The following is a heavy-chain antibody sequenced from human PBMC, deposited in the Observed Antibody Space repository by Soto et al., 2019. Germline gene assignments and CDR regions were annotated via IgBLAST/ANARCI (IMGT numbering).Heavy chain of an antibody. D-gene: IGHD5-12*01. CDR1: VGSISSSSYY. CDR3: ARLGRDGYDNRIDY. CDR2: IYYSGST. J-gene: IGHJ4*02. Sequence: SETLSLTCTVSVGSISSSSYYWGWIRQPPGKGLEWIGSIYYSGSTYYNPSLKSRVTISVDTSKNQFSLKLSSVTAADTAVYYCARLGRDGYDNRIDYWGQGTLVTVS. V-gene: IGHV4-39*01.